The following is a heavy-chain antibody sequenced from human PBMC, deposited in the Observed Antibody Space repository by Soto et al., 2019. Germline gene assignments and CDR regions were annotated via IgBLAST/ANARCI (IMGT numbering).Heavy chain of an antibody. J-gene: IGHJ4*02. CDR2: ISSSSSYI. CDR3: ARDGRYCTNGVCYFDY. Sequence: GGSLRLSCAASGFTFSSYSMNWVRQAPGKGLEWVSSISSSSSYIYYADSVKGRFTISRDNAKNSLYLQMNSLRAEDTAVYYCARDGRYCTNGVCYFDYWGQGTLVTVSS. V-gene: IGHV3-21*01. D-gene: IGHD2-8*01. CDR1: GFTFSSYS.